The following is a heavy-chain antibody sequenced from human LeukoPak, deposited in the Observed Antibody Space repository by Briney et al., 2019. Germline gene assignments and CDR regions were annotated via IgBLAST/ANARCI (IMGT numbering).Heavy chain of an antibody. CDR3: ARDRNYYGSGSYPRAGYFQH. Sequence: SETLSLTCAVYGGSFSGYYLSWIRQPPGKGLEWIAEINHSGSTNYNPSLRSRVTISVDTSKNQFSLKLSSVTAADTAVYYCARDRNYYGSGSYPRAGYFQHWGQGTLVTVSS. V-gene: IGHV4-34*01. CDR1: GGSFSGYY. D-gene: IGHD3-10*01. J-gene: IGHJ1*01. CDR2: INHSGST.